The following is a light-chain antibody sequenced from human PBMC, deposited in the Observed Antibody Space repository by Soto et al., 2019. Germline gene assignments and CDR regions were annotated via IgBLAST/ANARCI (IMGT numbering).Light chain of an antibody. Sequence: QAVVTQEPSLTVSPGGTVTLTCGSSTGAVTSNHHPYWFQQKAGQAPRTLIYDTSNKHSWTPARFSGSLLGDKAALTLSGAXXXXXXQYYCLLSYNAARVFGGGTKLTVL. CDR1: TGAVTSNHH. J-gene: IGLJ2*01. CDR3: LLSYNAARV. V-gene: IGLV7-46*01. CDR2: DTS.